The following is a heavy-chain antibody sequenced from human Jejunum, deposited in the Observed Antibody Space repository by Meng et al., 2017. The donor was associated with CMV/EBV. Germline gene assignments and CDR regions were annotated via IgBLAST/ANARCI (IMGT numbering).Heavy chain of an antibody. V-gene: IGHV3-23*01. D-gene: IGHD3-22*01. CDR2: ISGSGSVSRT. CDR3: AKVRDSNLYFYYGMDV. J-gene: IGHJ6*02. CDR1: SNYA. Sequence: SNYAMSWVRQAPGKGPEWVSVISGSGSVSRTDYADSVKGRFTISRDNSKNTLYLQMNSLRADDTAVYFCAKVRDSNLYFYYGMDVWGQGTTVTVSS.